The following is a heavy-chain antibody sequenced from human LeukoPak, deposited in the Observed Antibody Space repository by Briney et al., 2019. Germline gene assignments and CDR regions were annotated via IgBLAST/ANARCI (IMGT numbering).Heavy chain of an antibody. CDR2: ISYDGSNK. V-gene: IGHV3-30*03. CDR3: ARGLRYCSGGSCYNSDAFDI. J-gene: IGHJ3*02. D-gene: IGHD2-15*01. CDR1: KFTFSSYG. Sequence: GGSLRLSCAASKFTFSSYGMHWVRQAPGKGLEWVAVISYDGSNKSYGKLVKGRFAISRDNAKNSLYLQMNSLRDEDTAVYYCARGLRYCSGGSCYNSDAFDIWGQGTMVTVSS.